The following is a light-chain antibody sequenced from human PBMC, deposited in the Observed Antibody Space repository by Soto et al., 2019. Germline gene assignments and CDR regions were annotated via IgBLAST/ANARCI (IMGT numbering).Light chain of an antibody. CDR1: SSSIGNNH. CDR3: GTWDGALI. CDR2: DSS. J-gene: IGLJ2*01. Sequence: QSVLTQPPSVSAAPGQQVTIACSGSSSSIGNNHVSWYQQVPGKAPTLLIYDSSERPSGIPDRFSGSRSGSSATLDITGLQTGDEAVYYCGTWDGALIFGGGTKLTVL. V-gene: IGLV1-51*01.